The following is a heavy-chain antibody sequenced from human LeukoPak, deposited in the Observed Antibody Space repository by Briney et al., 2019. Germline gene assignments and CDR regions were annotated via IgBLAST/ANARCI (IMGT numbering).Heavy chain of an antibody. V-gene: IGHV3-23*01. CDR2: ISGSGGST. D-gene: IGHD6-13*01. J-gene: IGHJ4*02. Sequence: PGGSLRLSCALSGFSFSSYAMNWVRQAPGKGLEWVSGISGSGGSTYYAGSVKGRFTISRDNSKNTLYVQMNSLRAEDTAIYFCAKATYASSWNLYFDYWGQGTLVTVSS. CDR1: GFSFSSYA. CDR3: AKATYASSWNLYFDY.